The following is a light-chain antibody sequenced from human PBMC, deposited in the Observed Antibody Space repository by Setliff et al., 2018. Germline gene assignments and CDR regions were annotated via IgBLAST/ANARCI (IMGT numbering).Light chain of an antibody. Sequence: QSAPTQPASASVSPGQSITISCIGSSRDVGSYDFVSWYQQHPGKAPKLIIYDVTGRPSGVSDRFSGSKSGNTASLTISGLQAEDEADYYCSSYTNSNTYVFGTGTKVTVL. J-gene: IGLJ1*01. CDR2: DVT. V-gene: IGLV2-14*03. CDR1: SRDVGSYDF. CDR3: SSYTNSNTYV.